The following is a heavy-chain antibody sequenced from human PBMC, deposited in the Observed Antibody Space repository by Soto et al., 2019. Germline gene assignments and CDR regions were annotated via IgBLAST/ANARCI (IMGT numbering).Heavy chain of an antibody. V-gene: IGHV3-21*04. Sequence: GGTLRLSCETSGFTFSRYSMNWIRQSQGKGLEWVSSISSASGHTFYANSVKGRFTVSRDHSTDSLYLQMTSLRVEDTAVPSYARIWPNKDGSSLRWPYFFDHGGPGALVTVSS. CDR3: ARIWPNKDGSSLRWPYFFDH. CDR2: ISSASGHT. CDR1: GFTFSRYS. D-gene: IGHD3-22*01. J-gene: IGHJ5*02.